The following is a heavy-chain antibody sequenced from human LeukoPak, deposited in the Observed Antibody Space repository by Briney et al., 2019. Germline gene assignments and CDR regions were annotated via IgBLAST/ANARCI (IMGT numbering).Heavy chain of an antibody. CDR2: INHSGST. V-gene: IGHV4-34*01. CDR1: GGSFSGYY. Sequence: PSETLSLTCAVYGGSFSGYYWSWIRQPPGKGLEWIGEINHSGSTNYNPSLKSRVTISVDTSKNQFSLKLSSVTAADTAVHYCARASEMATIPFDYWGQGTLVTVSS. J-gene: IGHJ4*02. CDR3: ARASEMATIPFDY. D-gene: IGHD5-24*01.